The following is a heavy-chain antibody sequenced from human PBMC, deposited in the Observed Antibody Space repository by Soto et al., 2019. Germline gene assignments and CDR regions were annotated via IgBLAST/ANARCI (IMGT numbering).Heavy chain of an antibody. V-gene: IGHV1-69*02. J-gene: IGHJ5*02. CDR2: IIPILGIA. CDR3: ATAYCSGGSCYWFDP. CDR1: GGTFSSYT. D-gene: IGHD2-15*01. Sequence: QVQLVQSGAEVQKPGSSVKVSCKASGGTFSSYTISWVRQAPGQGLEWMGRIIPILGIANYAQKFQGRVTITADKSTSTAYMELSSLRSEDTAVYYCATAYCSGGSCYWFDPWGQGTLVTVSS.